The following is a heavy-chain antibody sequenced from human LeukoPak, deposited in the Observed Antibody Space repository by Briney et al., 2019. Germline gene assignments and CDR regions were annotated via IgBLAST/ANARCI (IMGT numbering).Heavy chain of an antibody. CDR3: ARGSESYGDYGY. D-gene: IGHD4-17*01. CDR2: MYNSGST. CDR1: GGSIRGSY. J-gene: IGHJ4*02. Sequence: PSETLSLTCTVSGGSIRGSYWRWLRQPPGKGLEWMAYMYNSGSTNYNPSLKSRVTISIDTSKNQFSLKLSSQTAADTAIYYCARGSESYGDYGYWGQGILVTVSS. V-gene: IGHV4-59*01.